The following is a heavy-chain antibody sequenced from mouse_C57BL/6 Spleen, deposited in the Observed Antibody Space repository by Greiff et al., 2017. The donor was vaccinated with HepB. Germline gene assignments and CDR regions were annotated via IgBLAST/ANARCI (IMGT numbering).Heavy chain of an antibody. CDR1: GYAFSSSW. V-gene: IGHV1-82*01. D-gene: IGHD1-1*01. CDR2: IYPGDGDT. J-gene: IGHJ3*01. CDR3: AREGFITTVGSPFAY. Sequence: QVQLQQSGPELVKPGASVKISCKASGYAFSSSWMNWVKQRPGKGLEWIGRIYPGDGDTNYNGKFKGKATLTADKSSSTAYMQLSSLTSEDSAVYFCAREGFITTVGSPFAYWGQGTLVTVSA.